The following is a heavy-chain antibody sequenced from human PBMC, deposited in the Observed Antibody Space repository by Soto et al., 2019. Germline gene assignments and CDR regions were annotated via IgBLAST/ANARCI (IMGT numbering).Heavy chain of an antibody. J-gene: IGHJ2*01. D-gene: IGHD3-9*01. CDR3: ARHGDYDILTGYHPGYFDL. CDR1: GGSIRSYY. CDR2: IYYSGST. V-gene: IGHV4-59*08. Sequence: PSETLSLTCTVSGGSIRSYYWSWIRQPPGKGLEWIGYIYYSGSTNYNPPLKSRVTISVDTSKNQFSLKLSSVTAADTAVYYCARHGDYDILTGYHPGYFDLWGRGTLVTVSS.